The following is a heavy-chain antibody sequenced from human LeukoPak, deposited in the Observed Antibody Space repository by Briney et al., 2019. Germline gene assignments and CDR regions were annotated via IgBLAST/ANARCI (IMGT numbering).Heavy chain of an antibody. Sequence: GGSLRLSCAASGFTFDDYAMHWVRQAPGKGLEWVSLISGDGGSTYYADSVKGRFTISSDNSKNSLYLQMNSLRTEDTALYYCAKDTPYFDWLFVNWFDPWGQGTLVTVSS. D-gene: IGHD3-9*01. J-gene: IGHJ5*02. V-gene: IGHV3-43*02. CDR3: AKDTPYFDWLFVNWFDP. CDR1: GFTFDDYA. CDR2: ISGDGGST.